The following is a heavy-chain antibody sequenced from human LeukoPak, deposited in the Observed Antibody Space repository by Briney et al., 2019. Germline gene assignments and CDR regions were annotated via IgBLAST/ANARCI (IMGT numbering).Heavy chain of an antibody. Sequence: GGSLRLSCAASGFTFSSYAMSWVRQAPGKGLEWVSAISGSGGSTYYADSVKGRFTISRDNSKNTLYLQMNSLRAEDTAVYYCARDKRSRDDWLPLDYWGQGTLVTVSS. J-gene: IGHJ4*02. CDR2: ISGSGGST. CDR1: GFTFSSYA. V-gene: IGHV3-23*01. D-gene: IGHD3-9*01. CDR3: ARDKRSRDDWLPLDY.